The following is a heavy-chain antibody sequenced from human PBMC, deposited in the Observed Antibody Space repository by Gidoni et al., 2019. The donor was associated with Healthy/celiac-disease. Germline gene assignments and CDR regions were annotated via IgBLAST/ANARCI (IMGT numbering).Heavy chain of an antibody. V-gene: IGHV3-43D*03. CDR2: ISWDGGST. CDR1: GFTFDDYA. Sequence: EVQLVESGGVVVQPGGSLRLSCAASGFTFDDYAMHWVRQAPGKGLEWVSLISWDGGSTYYADSVKGRFTISRDNSKNSLYLQMNSLRAEDTALYYCAKDSGYSSGLNYYFDYWGQGTLVTVSS. J-gene: IGHJ4*02. D-gene: IGHD6-19*01. CDR3: AKDSGYSSGLNYYFDY.